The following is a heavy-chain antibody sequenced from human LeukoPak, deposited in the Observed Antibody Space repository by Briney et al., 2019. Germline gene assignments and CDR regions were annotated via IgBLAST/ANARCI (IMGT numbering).Heavy chain of an antibody. D-gene: IGHD6-19*01. V-gene: IGHV3-33*01. CDR1: GFTFSSYG. J-gene: IGHJ4*02. CDR3: ARFGSGWYFDY. CDR2: IWYDGSNK. Sequence: QTGGSLRLSCAASGFTFSSYGMHWVRQAPGKGLEWVAVIWYDGSNKYYADSVKGRFTISRDNSKNTLYLQMNSLRAEDTAVYYCARFGSGWYFDYWGQGTLVTVSS.